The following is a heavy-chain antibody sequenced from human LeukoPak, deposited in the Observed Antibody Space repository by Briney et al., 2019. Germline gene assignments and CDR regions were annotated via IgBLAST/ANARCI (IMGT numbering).Heavy chain of an antibody. CDR3: ARNSGSMVRGVDY. D-gene: IGHD3-10*01. J-gene: IGHJ4*02. V-gene: IGHV4-31*03. CDR2: IYYSGST. Sequence: SETLSLTCTVSGGSISSGGYSWSWIRQHPGKGLEWIGYIYYSGSTYYNPSLKSRVTISVDTSKNQFSLKLSSVTAADTAVYYCARNSGSMVRGVDYWGQGTLVTVSS. CDR1: GGSISSGGYS.